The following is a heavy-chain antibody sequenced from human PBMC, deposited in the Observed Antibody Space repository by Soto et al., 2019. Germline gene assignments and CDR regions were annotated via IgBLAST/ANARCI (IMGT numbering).Heavy chain of an antibody. V-gene: IGHV4-30-4*01. J-gene: IGHJ3*02. Sequence: PSETLSLTCTVSGGSISSGNYYWSWIRQPPGKGLEWIGFISYSGSTYYSTSLKSRVTISVDTSKSQFSLNLSFVTAADTAVYYCARDIGSYLGGGMIRAFDSWGQGTMVTVSS. CDR2: ISYSGST. D-gene: IGHD1-26*01. CDR1: GGSISSGNYY. CDR3: ARDIGSYLGGGMIRAFDS.